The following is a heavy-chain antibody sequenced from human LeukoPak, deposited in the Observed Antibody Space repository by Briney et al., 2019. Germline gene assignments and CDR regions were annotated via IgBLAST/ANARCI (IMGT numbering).Heavy chain of an antibody. J-gene: IGHJ4*02. Sequence: GGSLSFSCAASGFTFSSYWMNGPRQAPGKGLEWVASINHNGNVNYYVDSVEGRFTISRDNAKNSLYLQMSNLRAEDTAVYFCARGGYSSSWYSDYWGQGTLVTVSS. V-gene: IGHV3-7*03. D-gene: IGHD6-13*01. CDR1: GFTFSSYW. CDR2: INHNGNVN. CDR3: ARGGYSSSWYSDY.